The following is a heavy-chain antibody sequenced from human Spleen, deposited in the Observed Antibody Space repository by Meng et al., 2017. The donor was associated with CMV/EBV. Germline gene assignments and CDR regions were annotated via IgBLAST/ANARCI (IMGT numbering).Heavy chain of an antibody. V-gene: IGHV4-34*01. CDR1: GGSFSGYY. J-gene: IGHJ4*02. CDR2: INHSGST. CDR3: ARAPGAAAGLDY. D-gene: IGHD6-13*01. Sequence: GQLQQWGAGLWAPAESLSLTCAVYGGSFSGYYLSWTRQPPVKGLEWIGEINHSGSTNYNPSLKSRVTISVDTSKNQFSLKLSSVTAADTAVYYCARAPGAAAGLDYWGQGTLVTVSS.